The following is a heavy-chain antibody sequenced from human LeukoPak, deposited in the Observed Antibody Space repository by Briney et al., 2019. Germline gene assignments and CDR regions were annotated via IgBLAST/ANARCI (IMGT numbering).Heavy chain of an antibody. Sequence: SSETLSLTCTVSGYSISSGHYWGWIRQPPGKGLEWIGSFYHSGSTYYNPALKSRVTISLDTSKNQFSLKLSSVTAADTAVYYCAREYDYGSGSWAYWGQGTLVTDSS. J-gene: IGHJ4*02. CDR2: FYHSGST. D-gene: IGHD3-10*01. CDR3: AREYDYGSGSWAY. V-gene: IGHV4-38-2*02. CDR1: GYSISSGHY.